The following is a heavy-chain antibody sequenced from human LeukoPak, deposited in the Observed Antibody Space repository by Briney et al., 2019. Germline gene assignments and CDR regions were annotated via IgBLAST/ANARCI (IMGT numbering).Heavy chain of an antibody. V-gene: IGHV4-4*07. D-gene: IGHD1-26*01. J-gene: IGHJ4*02. CDR2: IYTSGST. CDR3: ARVGTSYPHVWYFDY. Sequence: SETLSLTCTVSGGSISSYYWSWIWQPAGKGMEWIGRIYTSGSTNYNPSLKSRVTMSVDTSKNQFSLKLSSVTAADTAVYYCARVGTSYPHVWYFDYWGQGTLVTVSS. CDR1: GGSISSYY.